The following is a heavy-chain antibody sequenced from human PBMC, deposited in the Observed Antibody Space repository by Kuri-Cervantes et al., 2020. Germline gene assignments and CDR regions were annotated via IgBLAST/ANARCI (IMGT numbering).Heavy chain of an antibody. D-gene: IGHD1-1*01. J-gene: IGHJ3*02. V-gene: IGHV3-30*02. Sequence: GGSLRLSCTASGFTFSRYWMHWVRQAPGKGLEWVAFIRYDETSKYYGDSVKGRFTISRDNSKNTLYLQMDSLRADDTGIYNCAKDSIAASGTIGAFDMWGQGTMVTVSS. CDR3: AKDSIAASGTIGAFDM. CDR2: IRYDETSK. CDR1: GFTFSRYW.